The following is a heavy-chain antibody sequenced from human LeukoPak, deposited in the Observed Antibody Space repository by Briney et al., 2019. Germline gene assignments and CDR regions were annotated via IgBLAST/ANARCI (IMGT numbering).Heavy chain of an antibody. CDR2: IYPGDSNI. D-gene: IGHD3-22*01. Sequence: KISCKGSGYSFYSYWIGWVSQMPGKGLGWLGIIYPGDSNIRYSPSLQGQVTISADKSISTAYLQWNSLKASDTAMYYCARRAYYESSGSYDCWGQGTLVTVSS. V-gene: IGHV5-51*01. J-gene: IGHJ4*02. CDR1: GYSFYSYW. CDR3: ARRAYYESSGSYDC.